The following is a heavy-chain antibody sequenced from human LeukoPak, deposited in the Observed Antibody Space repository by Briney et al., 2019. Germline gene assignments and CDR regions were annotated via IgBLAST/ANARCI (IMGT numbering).Heavy chain of an antibody. CDR2: ITCSGGST. V-gene: IGHV3-23*01. Sequence: GGSLGLSCAASGFTFSDYYMSWIRQAPGKGLEWVSTITCSGGSTYYADSVKGRFTISRDNSKNALYLQMNSLTAEDTAVYYCARRAGGYSHPYDYWGQGTLVTVSS. CDR3: ARRAGGYSHPYDY. J-gene: IGHJ4*02. CDR1: GFTFSDYY. D-gene: IGHD4-23*01.